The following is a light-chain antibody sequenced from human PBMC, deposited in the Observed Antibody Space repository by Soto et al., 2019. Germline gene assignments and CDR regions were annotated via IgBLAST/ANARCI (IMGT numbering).Light chain of an antibody. Sequence: EIVLTQSPATLSLSPGERATLSCRPSQSVNDYLAWYQQKPGRAPRLLIYGASNSATGIPARFSGSVSGTDFTLTISSLEPEDFAVYYCQQRSSWPVTFGQGTRLEVK. CDR2: GAS. CDR3: QQRSSWPVT. CDR1: QSVNDY. V-gene: IGKV3-11*01. J-gene: IGKJ5*01.